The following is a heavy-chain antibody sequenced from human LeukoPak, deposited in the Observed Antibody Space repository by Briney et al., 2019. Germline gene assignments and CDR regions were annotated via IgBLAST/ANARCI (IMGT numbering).Heavy chain of an antibody. V-gene: IGHV3-21*01. CDR1: GFTFSSYS. D-gene: IGHD3-10*01. Sequence: GGSLRLSCAASGFTFSSYSMNWVRQAPGKGLEWVSSISSSSSYIYYADSVKGRFTISRDNAKNSLYLQMNSLRAEDTAVYYCVRDGNFGYDAFDVWGQGTMVIVSS. J-gene: IGHJ3*01. CDR2: ISSSSSYI. CDR3: VRDGNFGYDAFDV.